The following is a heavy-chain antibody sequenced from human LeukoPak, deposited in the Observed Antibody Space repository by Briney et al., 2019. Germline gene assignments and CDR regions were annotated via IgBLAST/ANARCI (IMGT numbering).Heavy chain of an antibody. CDR1: GFTFSSYA. CDR2: ISGSGGST. Sequence: GGSLRLSCAASGFTFSSYAMSWVRQAPGKGLEWVSAISGSGGSTYYADSVKGRFTISRDNSKNTLYLQMNSLRAEDTAVYYCANLNYGSGSYAPNDYWGQGTLVTVSS. D-gene: IGHD3-10*01. CDR3: ANLNYGSGSYAPNDY. J-gene: IGHJ4*02. V-gene: IGHV3-23*01.